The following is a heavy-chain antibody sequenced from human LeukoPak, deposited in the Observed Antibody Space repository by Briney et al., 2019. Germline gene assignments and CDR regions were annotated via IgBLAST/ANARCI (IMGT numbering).Heavy chain of an antibody. Sequence: GGSLRLSCAASGFTFGGYTMSWVRQAPGKGLQWVSTITSGGDYVYHADPVKGRFTISRDDSKNSLYLHMNSLRAEDTAVYYCARVSIFGVVIANDYWGQGTVVTVSS. CDR1: GFTFGGYT. CDR3: ARVSIFGVVIANDY. J-gene: IGHJ4*02. D-gene: IGHD3-16*02. CDR2: ITSGGDYV. V-gene: IGHV3-21*01.